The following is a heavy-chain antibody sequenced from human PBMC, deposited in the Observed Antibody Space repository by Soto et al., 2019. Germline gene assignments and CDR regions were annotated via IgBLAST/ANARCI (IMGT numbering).Heavy chain of an antibody. CDR1: GFTFSVST. CDR3: ARGRGLDWRGDAFDI. CDR2: TSYDENNK. D-gene: IGHD3-9*01. Sequence: QVQLVESGGGVVQPGTSLRLSCAASGFTFSVSTMHWVRQAPGKGLQWVAVTSYDENNKYYADSVKDRFIISRDNSKNTLYLQMNSLRLEDTAVYYCARGRGLDWRGDAFDIWGQGTVVAVSA. J-gene: IGHJ3*02. V-gene: IGHV3-30-3*01.